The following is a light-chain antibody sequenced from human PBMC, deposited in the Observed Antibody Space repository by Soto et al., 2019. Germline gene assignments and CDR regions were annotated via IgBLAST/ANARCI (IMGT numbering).Light chain of an antibody. CDR1: VSNL. CDR2: EVY. Sequence: QSVLTQPASVSGSPGQSITVSCANLVSNLVSWYQQHPGKAPKLIIYEVYKRASGVPDRFSGFKSGNTASLTVSGLQAEDEADYYCTSYAGSNNFLVVGGGTKLTVL. V-gene: IGLV2-8*01. CDR3: TSYAGSNNFLV. J-gene: IGLJ2*01.